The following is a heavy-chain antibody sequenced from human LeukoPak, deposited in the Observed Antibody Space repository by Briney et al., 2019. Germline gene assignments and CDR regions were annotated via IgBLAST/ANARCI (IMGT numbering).Heavy chain of an antibody. CDR3: ARDRKPSYSSSWYLGY. Sequence: GRSLRLSCAASGFSFSSYGMDWVRQAPGKGLEWVSAISGSGGSTYYADSVKGRFTISRDNSKNTLYLQMNSLRAEDTAVYYCARDRKPSYSSSWYLGYWGQGTLVTVSS. V-gene: IGHV3-23*01. J-gene: IGHJ4*02. D-gene: IGHD6-13*01. CDR1: GFSFSSYG. CDR2: ISGSGGST.